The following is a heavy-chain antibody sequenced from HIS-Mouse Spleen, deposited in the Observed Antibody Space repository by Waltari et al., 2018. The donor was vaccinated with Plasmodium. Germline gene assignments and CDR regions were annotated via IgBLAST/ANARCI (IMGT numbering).Heavy chain of an antibody. D-gene: IGHD2-21*02. CDR2: INHSGST. J-gene: IGHJ4*01. CDR1: VGPFSGYY. CDR3: ARGRRIVVVTAPRGFFDY. Sequence: QVQLQQWGAGLLKPSETLSLTCAVYVGPFSGYYWSWIRQPPGKGLEWIGEINHSGSTNYNPSLKSRVTISVDTSKNQFSLKLSSVTAADTAVYYCARGRRIVVVTAPRGFFDYWGQEPWSPSPQ. V-gene: IGHV4-34*01.